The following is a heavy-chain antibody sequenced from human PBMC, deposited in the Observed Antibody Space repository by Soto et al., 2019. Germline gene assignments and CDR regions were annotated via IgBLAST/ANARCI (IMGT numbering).Heavy chain of an antibody. Sequence: PEGSLRLSCAASGLTFSSYWMSWVRQAPGKGLEWVANIKKDGSEKYYVDSVEGRFTISRDNARNSLYLQMSSLRAEDTALYYCAKDIGYCSGGSCYPAFDIWGQGTMVTVSS. CDR3: AKDIGYCSGGSCYPAFDI. D-gene: IGHD2-15*01. J-gene: IGHJ3*02. CDR2: IKKDGSEK. V-gene: IGHV3-7*05. CDR1: GLTFSSYW.